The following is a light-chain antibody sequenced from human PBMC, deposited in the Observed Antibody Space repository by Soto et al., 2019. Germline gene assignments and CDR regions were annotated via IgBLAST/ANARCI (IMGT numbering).Light chain of an antibody. CDR2: EVN. CDR3: SSYAGTPFV. V-gene: IGLV2-8*01. Sequence: QSVLTQPPSASGSPGQSVTISCTGTSSDVGRYNYVSWYQQHPGKAPKLMISEVNKRASGVPDRFSGSKSGNTASLTVSGLQAEDEAEYYCSSYAGTPFVFGTGTKVTVL. J-gene: IGLJ1*01. CDR1: SSDVGRYNY.